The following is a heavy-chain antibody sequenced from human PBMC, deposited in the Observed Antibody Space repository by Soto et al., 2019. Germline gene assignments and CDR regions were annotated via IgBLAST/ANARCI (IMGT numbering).Heavy chain of an antibody. D-gene: IGHD1-7*01. CDR3: VRRDIAATTSWGSFDI. V-gene: IGHV3-23*01. Sequence: EVQLLESGGGLVQPGGSLRLSCAASGFSFTNYVMNWVRQTPGKGLEWVSTISGSGDSTYYTDSVKGRFTISRDNSKGTLFLQMNSLRADDTDVYDCVRRDIAATTSWGSFDIWGQGTMVTVSS. J-gene: IGHJ3*02. CDR2: ISGSGDST. CDR1: GFSFTNYV.